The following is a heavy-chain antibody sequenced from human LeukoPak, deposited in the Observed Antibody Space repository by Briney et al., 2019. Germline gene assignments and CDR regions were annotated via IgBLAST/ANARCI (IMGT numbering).Heavy chain of an antibody. CDR3: ARGSAVSSDY. J-gene: IGHJ4*02. Sequence: SETLSLTCTVSGCWISSYYWNWIRQPPAKGLEWIGYIYYSGSANYNHSLRIRVTISVDTSKNQFSMNLSSVAAADTAVYYCARGSAVSSDYWGQGTLVTVSS. CDR1: GCWISSYY. CDR2: IYYSGSA. V-gene: IGHV4-59*01. D-gene: IGHD3-16*02.